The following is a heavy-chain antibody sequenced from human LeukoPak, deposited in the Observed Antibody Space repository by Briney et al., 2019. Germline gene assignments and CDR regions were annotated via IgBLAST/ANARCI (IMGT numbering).Heavy chain of an antibody. CDR1: GASLTSYY. CDR3: ARGEGCSSTSCFSWFDP. J-gene: IGHJ5*02. CDR2: LYTSGSI. Sequence: SETLSLTCSVSGASLTSYYWSWIRQPAGKGLEWIGRLYTSGSINYNPSLKSRVTMSVDTSKNQFSLKLSSVTAADTAVYYCARGEGCSSTSCFSWFDPWGQGTLVTVSS. V-gene: IGHV4-4*07. D-gene: IGHD2-2*01.